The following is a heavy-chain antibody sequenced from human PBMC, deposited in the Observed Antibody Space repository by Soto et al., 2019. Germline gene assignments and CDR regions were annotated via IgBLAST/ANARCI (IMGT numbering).Heavy chain of an antibody. CDR1: GYAFTTYG. V-gene: IGHV1-18*01. D-gene: IGHD1-1*01. CDR2: ISAHNGNT. Sequence: QVHLVQSGAEVKKPGASVKVSCKGSGYAFTTYGITWVRQAPGQGLEWMGWISAHNGNTNYAQKLQGRVTVTRDTSSSMADMELRSLRSGDTAVYYCARGRYGDYWGQGALVTVSS. J-gene: IGHJ4*02. CDR3: ARGRYGDY.